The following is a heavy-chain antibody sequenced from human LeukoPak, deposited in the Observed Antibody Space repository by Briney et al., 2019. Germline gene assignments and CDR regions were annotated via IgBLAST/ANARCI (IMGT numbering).Heavy chain of an antibody. Sequence: PSETLSLTCSVSGASISSYYWSWIRQPAGKGLELIGRIYTSGRTNYNPSLKSRVTMSVDTSKNQFSLKLSSVTAADTAVYYCATGWSGYYWTTWGQGTLVAVSS. CDR3: ATGWSGYYWTT. D-gene: IGHD3-3*01. V-gene: IGHV4-4*07. J-gene: IGHJ5*02. CDR1: GASISSYY. CDR2: IYTSGRT.